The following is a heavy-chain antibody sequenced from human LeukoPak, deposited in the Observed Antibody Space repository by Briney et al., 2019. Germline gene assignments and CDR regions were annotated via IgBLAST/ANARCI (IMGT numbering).Heavy chain of an antibody. D-gene: IGHD5-18*01. J-gene: IGHJ4*02. V-gene: IGHV3-33*01. Sequence: PGGSLRLSCAASGFTFSSYGMHWVRQAPGKGLGWVAVIWYDGSNKYYADSVKGRFTISRDNSKNTLYLQMNSLRAEDTAVYYCARDEDSYGPFDYWGQGTLVTVSS. CDR3: ARDEDSYGPFDY. CDR1: GFTFSSYG. CDR2: IWYDGSNK.